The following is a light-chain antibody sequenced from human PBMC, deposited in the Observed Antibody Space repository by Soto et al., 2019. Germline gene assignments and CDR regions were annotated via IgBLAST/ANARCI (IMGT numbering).Light chain of an antibody. Sequence: EIVLTQSPGTLSLSPWERATLSCRASQSVSSYLAWYQQKPGQAPRLLIYGASSRATGTPDRFSGSGFGTQFTLTISRLEPEDFAVYYCQQYGSSPLTFGGGTKVDIK. CDR2: GAS. J-gene: IGKJ4*01. CDR3: QQYGSSPLT. V-gene: IGKV3-20*01. CDR1: QSVSSY.